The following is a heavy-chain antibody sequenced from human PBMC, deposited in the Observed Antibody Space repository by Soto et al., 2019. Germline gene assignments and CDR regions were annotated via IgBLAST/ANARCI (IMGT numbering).Heavy chain of an antibody. CDR2: INSNSGGT. V-gene: IGHV1-2*02. CDR3: SRAQSMFDSRVSLDD. D-gene: IGHD3-22*01. J-gene: IGHJ4*02. CDR1: GDTFTGYY. Sequence: ASVKVSCKASGDTFTGYYMHWVRQAPGQGLEWMGWINSNSGGTNYAQKFQVRVTMTRDTAIITAYIELSRLISDDTAVYYCSRAQSMFDSRVSLDDWAQGTLVPVSS.